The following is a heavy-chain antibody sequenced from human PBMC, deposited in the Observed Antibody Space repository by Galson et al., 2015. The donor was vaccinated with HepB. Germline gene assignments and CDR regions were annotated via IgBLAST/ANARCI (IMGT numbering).Heavy chain of an antibody. J-gene: IGHJ4*02. CDR2: INPNSGGT. CDR3: ARLGSISGMVNSY. V-gene: IGHV1-2*02. D-gene: IGHD3-3*01. CDR1: GYTLTDFY. Sequence: SVKVSCKASGYTLTDFYMHWVRQAPGQGLEWMGWINPNSGGTDYAQKFQGRVTMTRDTSISTAYMELTSLRSDDTAVYYCARLGSISGMVNSYWGQGTLVTVSS.